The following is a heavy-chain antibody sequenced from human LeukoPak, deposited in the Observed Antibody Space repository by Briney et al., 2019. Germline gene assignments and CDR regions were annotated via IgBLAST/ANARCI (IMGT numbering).Heavy chain of an antibody. D-gene: IGHD6-13*01. CDR1: GFTFSSYS. J-gene: IGHJ4*02. Sequence: PGGSLRLSCAASGFTFSSYSMNWVRQAPGKGLEWVSYISSSSSTIYYADSVKGRFTISRDNSKNTLYLQMNSLRAEDTAVYYCAKGSSSWDPPFDYWGQGTLVTVSS. V-gene: IGHV3-48*01. CDR2: ISSSSSTI. CDR3: AKGSSSWDPPFDY.